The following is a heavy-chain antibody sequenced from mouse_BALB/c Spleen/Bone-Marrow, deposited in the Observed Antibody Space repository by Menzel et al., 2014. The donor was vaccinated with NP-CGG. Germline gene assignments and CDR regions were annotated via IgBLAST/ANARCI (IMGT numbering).Heavy chain of an antibody. CDR3: ARDKGRVFFDY. J-gene: IGHJ2*01. CDR2: IRNKANGHTT. Sequence: EVKVVDSGGGLVQPGGSLRLSCATSGFTFTDYYMNWVRQPPGKALEWLGFIRNKANGHTTEYSASVKGRFTISRDNSQNILYLQMNTLRAEDSATYYCARDKGRVFFDYWGQGTTLTVSS. V-gene: IGHV7-3*02. CDR1: GFTFTDYY.